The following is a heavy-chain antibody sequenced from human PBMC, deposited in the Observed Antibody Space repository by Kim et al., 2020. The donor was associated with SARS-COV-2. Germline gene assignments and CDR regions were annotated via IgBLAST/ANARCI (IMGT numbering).Heavy chain of an antibody. V-gene: IGHV4-34*01. J-gene: IGHJ1*01. D-gene: IGHD6-13*01. Sequence: SETLSLTCAVYGGSFSGYYWSWIRQPPGKGLEWIGEINHSGSTNYNPSLKSRVTISVDTSKNQFSLKLSSVTAADTAVYYCARTSNVGYSSSWYRFWGQG. CDR3: ARTSNVGYSSSWYRF. CDR1: GGSFSGYY. CDR2: INHSGST.